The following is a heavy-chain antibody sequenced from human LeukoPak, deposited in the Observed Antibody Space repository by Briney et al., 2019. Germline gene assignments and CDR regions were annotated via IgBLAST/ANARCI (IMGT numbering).Heavy chain of an antibody. Sequence: ASVKVSCKASGYTFTSYAMHWVRQAPGQRLEWMGWINAGNGNTKYSQKFQGRVTITRDTSASTAYMELSSLRSDDTATYYCAIGQGVITWGGADVYDVWGQGTTVIVSS. CDR1: GYTFTSYA. CDR2: INAGNGNT. D-gene: IGHD3-16*01. J-gene: IGHJ3*01. CDR3: AIGQGVITWGGADVYDV. V-gene: IGHV1-3*01.